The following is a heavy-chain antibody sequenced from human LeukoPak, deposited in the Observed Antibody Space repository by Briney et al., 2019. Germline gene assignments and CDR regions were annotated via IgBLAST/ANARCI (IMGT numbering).Heavy chain of an antibody. Sequence: ASVKVSCKASGYTFSNYGISWVRQAPGQGLEWMGWISAYNDNTNYAQKLQGRITMTTDTSTSTAYMELRSLRSDGTAVYYCAREPHSSSWVFDNWGQGTLVTVSS. J-gene: IGHJ4*02. CDR3: AREPHSSSWVFDN. CDR2: ISAYNDNT. V-gene: IGHV1-18*01. D-gene: IGHD6-13*01. CDR1: GYTFSNYG.